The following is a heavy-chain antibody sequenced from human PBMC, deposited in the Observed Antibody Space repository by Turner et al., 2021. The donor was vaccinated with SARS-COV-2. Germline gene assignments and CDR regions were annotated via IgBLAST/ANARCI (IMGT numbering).Heavy chain of an antibody. J-gene: IGHJ4*02. CDR3: TTGYAYCGGDCSIHY. Sequence: QVQLVQSGAEVKKPGASVKVSCKVSGYTLTELSMHGMRQAPGKGLEWMGGFDPEDGETIYAQKFQGRVTMTEDTSTDTAYMELSSLRSEDTAVYYCTTGYAYCGGDCSIHYWGQGTLVTVSS. CDR1: GYTLTELS. D-gene: IGHD2-21*02. V-gene: IGHV1-24*01. CDR2: FDPEDGET.